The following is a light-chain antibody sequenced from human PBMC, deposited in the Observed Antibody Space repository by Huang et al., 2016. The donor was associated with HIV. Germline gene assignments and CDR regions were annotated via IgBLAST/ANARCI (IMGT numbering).Light chain of an antibody. CDR2: LRS. CDR1: QSLLHSNGYNY. J-gene: IGKJ2*01. Sequence: DIVMTQSPLSLPVTPGEPASISCWSSQSLLHSNGYNYLDWYVQKPGQSPQLLIYLRSNRASGVPDRCSGSGSGTDFTLQITRVEAEDVGVYYCMQGLHPPYTFGQGTKLEIK. CDR3: MQGLHPPYT. V-gene: IGKV2-28*01.